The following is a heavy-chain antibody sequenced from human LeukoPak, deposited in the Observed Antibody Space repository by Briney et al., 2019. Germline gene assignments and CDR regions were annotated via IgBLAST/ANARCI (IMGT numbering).Heavy chain of an antibody. J-gene: IGHJ4*02. Sequence: GGSLRLSCAASGFTVSSNYMSWVRQAPGKGLEWVSVIYSGGSTYYADSVKGRFTISRDNSKNTLYLQMNSLRAEDTAVYYCVRAGQWLGQYYFDYWGQGTLVTVSS. V-gene: IGHV3-53*01. D-gene: IGHD6-19*01. CDR3: VRAGQWLGQYYFDY. CDR1: GFTVSSNY. CDR2: IYSGGST.